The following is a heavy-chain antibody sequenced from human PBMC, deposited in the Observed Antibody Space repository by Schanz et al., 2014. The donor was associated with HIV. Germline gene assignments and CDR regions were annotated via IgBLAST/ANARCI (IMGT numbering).Heavy chain of an antibody. V-gene: IGHV3-30*18. Sequence: VQLVESGGGLVQPGGSLRLSCAASGFTFSTYGMHWVRQAPGKGLEWVAVISYDGSNKYYADSVKGRLTISRDNSKNTLDLQMNSLRAEDTAVYYCAKDQGYDFWSGYYNYYDMDVWGQGTTVTVSS. CDR1: GFTFSTYG. CDR3: AKDQGYDFWSGYYNYYDMDV. D-gene: IGHD3-3*01. CDR2: ISYDGSNK. J-gene: IGHJ6*02.